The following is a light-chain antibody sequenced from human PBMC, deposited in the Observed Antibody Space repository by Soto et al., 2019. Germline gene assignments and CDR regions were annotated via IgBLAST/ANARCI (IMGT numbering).Light chain of an antibody. V-gene: IGKV3-15*01. CDR2: GAS. CDR1: QSVSST. Sequence: EIVMTQSPYTLSVSPGERATLFCRASQSVSSTVAWYQQRPGQAPRLRIYGASTRATGIPARFSGSGSGTEFTLTISSLQSEDFAVYYCQQYNDWLTFGGGTKVDIK. J-gene: IGKJ4*01. CDR3: QQYNDWLT.